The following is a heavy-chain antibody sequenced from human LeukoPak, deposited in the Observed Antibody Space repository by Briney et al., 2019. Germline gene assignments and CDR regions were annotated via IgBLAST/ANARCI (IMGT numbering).Heavy chain of an antibody. V-gene: IGHV4-59*08. CDR1: GGSISSYY. CDR2: IYYSGST. CDR3: ARHVGGAGIGY. D-gene: IGHD6-19*01. Sequence: SETLSPTCTVSGGSISSYYWSWIRQPPGKGLEWIGYIYYSGSTNYNPSLKSRVTISVDTSKNQFSLKLSSVTAADTAVYYCARHVGGAGIGYWGQGTLVTVSS. J-gene: IGHJ4*02.